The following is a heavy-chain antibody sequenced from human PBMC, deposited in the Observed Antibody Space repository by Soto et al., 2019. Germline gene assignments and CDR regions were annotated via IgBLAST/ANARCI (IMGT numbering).Heavy chain of an antibody. CDR2: INAGNGNT. Sequence: ASVKVSCKASGYTFTSYAMHWVRQAPGQRLEWMGWINAGNGNTKYSQKFQGRVTITRDTSASTAYMELSSLRSEDTAVYYCARDMRELLSHYYYHGMDVWGQGTTVTVSS. CDR3: ARDMRELLSHYYYHGMDV. V-gene: IGHV1-3*01. J-gene: IGHJ6*02. CDR1: GYTFTSYA. D-gene: IGHD1-26*01.